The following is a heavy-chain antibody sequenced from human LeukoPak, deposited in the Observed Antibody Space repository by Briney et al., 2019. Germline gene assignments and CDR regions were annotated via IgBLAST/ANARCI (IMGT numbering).Heavy chain of an antibody. Sequence: GGSLRLSCAASGFTFSSYWMHWVRQAPGKGLEWVSYISSSSSTIYYADSVKGRFTISRDNAKNSLYLQMNSLRAEDTAVYYCARDKYYMDVWGKGTTVTVSS. V-gene: IGHV3-48*01. J-gene: IGHJ6*03. CDR2: ISSSSSTI. CDR3: ARDKYYMDV. CDR1: GFTFSSYW.